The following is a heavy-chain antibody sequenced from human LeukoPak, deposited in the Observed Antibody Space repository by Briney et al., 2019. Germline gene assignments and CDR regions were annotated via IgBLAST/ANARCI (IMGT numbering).Heavy chain of an antibody. D-gene: IGHD1-1*01. Sequence: PGGSLRLSCAASGFTFSSYAVSWVRQAPGKGLEWVSAISGSGGSTYYADSVKGRFTISRDNSKNTLYLQMNSLRADDTAVYYCARDRGGNWVDALEIWGQGTMVTVSS. CDR2: ISGSGGST. J-gene: IGHJ3*02. CDR3: ARDRGGNWVDALEI. CDR1: GFTFSSYA. V-gene: IGHV3-23*01.